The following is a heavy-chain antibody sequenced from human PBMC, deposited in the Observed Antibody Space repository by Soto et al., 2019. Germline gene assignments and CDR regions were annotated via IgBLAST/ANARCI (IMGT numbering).Heavy chain of an antibody. V-gene: IGHV1-69*12. CDR1: GGTFSRYA. J-gene: IGHJ4*02. CDR3: ARGPQSNGWRGKWFDG. CDR2: ITPMFGTA. Sequence: QVQLVQSGAEVKKYGSSVKVSCKASGGTFSRYAISWVRQAPGQGLEWMGGITPMFGTANYAQRFQGRVTITADESTSTAYMQLSSLRSDDTAVYYCARGPQSNGWRGKWFDGWGQGTPVTVSS. D-gene: IGHD5-18*01.